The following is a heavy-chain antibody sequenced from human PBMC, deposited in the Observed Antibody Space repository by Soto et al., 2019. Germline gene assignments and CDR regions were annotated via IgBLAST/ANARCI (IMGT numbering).Heavy chain of an antibody. J-gene: IGHJ6*03. CDR2: ISYDGSNK. D-gene: IGHD2-2*01. V-gene: IGHV3-30*18. Sequence: QVQLVESGGGVVQPGRSLRLSCAASGFTFSSYGMHWVRQAPGKGLDWVAVISYDGSNKYYADSVKGRFTISRDNSKNTLYLQMNSLRAEDTAVYYCAKDGIVVVPAAMNYYYYYMDVWGKGTTVTVSS. CDR1: GFTFSSYG. CDR3: AKDGIVVVPAAMNYYYYYMDV.